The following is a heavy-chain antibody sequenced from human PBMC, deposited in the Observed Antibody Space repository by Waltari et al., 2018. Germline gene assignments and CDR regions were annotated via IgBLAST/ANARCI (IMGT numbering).Heavy chain of an antibody. V-gene: IGHV3-30*04. CDR3: ARDYCDRTNCHGMDV. CDR2: ISYNERKI. J-gene: IGHJ6*02. D-gene: IGHD3-22*01. Sequence: QVQLVESGGGVVQPGRSLRLSCAASEFTFSSYAMHWVRQAPGKGLEWVAVISYNERKIYYVDSVKGRFTISRDNSQKILYLQMNSLRAEDTAVYYCARDYCDRTNCHGMDVWGRGTTVTVSS. CDR1: EFTFSSYA.